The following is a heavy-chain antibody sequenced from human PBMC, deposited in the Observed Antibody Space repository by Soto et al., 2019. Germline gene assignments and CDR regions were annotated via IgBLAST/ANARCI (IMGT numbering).Heavy chain of an antibody. D-gene: IGHD3-22*01. CDR1: GFTFSSYS. CDR2: ISSSGSTI. J-gene: IGHJ4*02. V-gene: IGHV3-21*01. Sequence: EVQLVESGGGLVKPGGSLRLSCAASGFTFSSYSMNWVRQAPGKGLEWVSSISSSGSTIYYADSVKGRFTISRDNAKNSLYLQMNSLRAEDTAVYYCARPKDYYDSSGYGYWGQGTLVTVSS. CDR3: ARPKDYYDSSGYGY.